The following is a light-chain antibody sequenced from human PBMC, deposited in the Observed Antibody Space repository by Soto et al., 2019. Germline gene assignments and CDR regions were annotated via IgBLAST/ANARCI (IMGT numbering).Light chain of an antibody. V-gene: IGKV1-9*01. J-gene: IGKJ1*01. CDR1: QGISSY. CDR3: QQLNTYPPWT. Sequence: DIQLTQSPSFLSASVGDRVTITCRASQGISSYLAWYQQKPGKAPELLIYAASTLQSGVPSRFSGSGSGTDFTLTIRSLQPEDSATYYCQQLNTYPPWTFGQGTKVEIK. CDR2: AAS.